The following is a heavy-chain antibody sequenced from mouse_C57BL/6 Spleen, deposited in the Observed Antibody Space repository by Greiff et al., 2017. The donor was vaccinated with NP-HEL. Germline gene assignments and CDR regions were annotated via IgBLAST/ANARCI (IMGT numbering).Heavy chain of an antibody. V-gene: IGHV5-17*01. D-gene: IGHD1-1*01. Sequence: VQLQQSGGGLVKPGGSLKLSCAASGFTFSDYGMHWVRQAPEKGLEWVAYISSGSSTIYYADTVKGRFTISRDNAKNTLFLQMTSLRSEDTAMYYCARPDYGGFAYWGQGTLVTVSA. CDR1: GFTFSDYG. CDR2: ISSGSSTI. J-gene: IGHJ3*01. CDR3: ARPDYGGFAY.